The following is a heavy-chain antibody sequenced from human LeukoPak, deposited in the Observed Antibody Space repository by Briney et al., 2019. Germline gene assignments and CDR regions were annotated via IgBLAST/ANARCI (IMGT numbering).Heavy chain of an antibody. J-gene: IGHJ3*02. CDR3: AKGGYSSSWYASDAFDI. D-gene: IGHD6-13*01. Sequence: PGGSLRLSCAASGFTFDDYAMHWVRQAPGKGLEWVSGISWNSGSIGYADSVKGRFTISRDNAKNSLYLQMNSLRAEDMALYYCAKGGYSSSWYASDAFDIWGQGTMVTVSS. V-gene: IGHV3-9*03. CDR2: ISWNSGSI. CDR1: GFTFDDYA.